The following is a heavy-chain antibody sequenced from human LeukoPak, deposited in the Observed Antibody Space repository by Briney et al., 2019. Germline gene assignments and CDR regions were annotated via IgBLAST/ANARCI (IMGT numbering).Heavy chain of an antibody. D-gene: IGHD4-11*01. Sequence: GGSLRLSCAASGFTFSSYGVHWVRQAPGKGLEWVAVIWYDGSNKYYADSVKGRFTISRDNSKNTLYLQKNSLRAEDTAVYYCARDLYSNYGYYYYYGMDVWGQGTTVTVSS. CDR3: ARDLYSNYGYYYYYGMDV. CDR1: GFTFSSYG. CDR2: IWYDGSNK. V-gene: IGHV3-33*01. J-gene: IGHJ6*02.